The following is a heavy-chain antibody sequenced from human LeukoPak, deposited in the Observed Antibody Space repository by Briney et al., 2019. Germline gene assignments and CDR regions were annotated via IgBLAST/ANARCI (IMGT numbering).Heavy chain of an antibody. CDR3: AHNAPAVRGVIIGNWFDP. CDR1: GFSLSPSGVG. J-gene: IGHJ5*02. V-gene: IGHV2-5*02. Sequence: SGPTLVNPTQTLTLTCTFSGFSLSPSGVGVGWIRQPPGKALEWLALIYWDDDKRPSPPLKSRPTITKDTSKNQVVLTMTNMDPVDTATYYCAHNAPAVRGVIIGNWFDPWGQGTLVTVSS. D-gene: IGHD3-10*01. CDR2: IYWDDDK.